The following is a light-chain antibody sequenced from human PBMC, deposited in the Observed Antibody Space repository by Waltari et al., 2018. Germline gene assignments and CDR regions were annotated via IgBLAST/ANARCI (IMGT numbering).Light chain of an antibody. J-gene: IGLJ1*01. CDR1: NSNHGRKS. CDR2: RTN. Sequence: SVPTQPPSTSWTPGQTVTIPCSGTNSNHGRKSCVLFQPLPGTAPKPPIYRTNPRPSGVPDRFSGSKSGTSASLAISGLRSEDEANYYCAAWDDSLSVSYVFGSGTKVTV. V-gene: IGLV1-47*01. CDR3: AAWDDSLSVSYV.